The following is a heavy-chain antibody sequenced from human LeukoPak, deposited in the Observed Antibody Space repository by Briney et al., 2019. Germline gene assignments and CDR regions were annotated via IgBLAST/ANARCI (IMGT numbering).Heavy chain of an antibody. D-gene: IGHD2-2*01. V-gene: IGHV4-59*01. CDR2: IDYNGNT. J-gene: IGHJ4*02. CDR3: ARDVGEYCSSTNCYASHY. Sequence: SETLSLTCIVTGDPIRSYYWHWIRQSPGKGLEWLGNIDYNGNTNYNTTLKSRITISVDTSKSQFSLKLTSVRVADTAVYYCARDVGEYCSSTNCYASHYWGQGTLVTVSS. CDR1: GDPIRSYY.